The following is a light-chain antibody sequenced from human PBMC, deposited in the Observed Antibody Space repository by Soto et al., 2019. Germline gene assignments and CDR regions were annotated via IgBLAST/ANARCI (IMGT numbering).Light chain of an antibody. CDR2: DAS. V-gene: IGKV1-5*01. Sequence: GDRVTITCRASQSISSWLAWYQQKPGKAPKLLIYDASSLESGVPSRFSGSGSGTEFTLTISSLQPDDFATYYCQKGTFGGGTKVEIK. J-gene: IGKJ4*01. CDR1: QSISSW. CDR3: QKGT.